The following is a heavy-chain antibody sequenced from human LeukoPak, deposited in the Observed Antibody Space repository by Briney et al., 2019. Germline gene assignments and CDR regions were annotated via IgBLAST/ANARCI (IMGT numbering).Heavy chain of an antibody. CDR1: GFTFSTYD. Sequence: GGSLRLSCAASGFTFSTYDMNWVRQAPGKGLEWASYISFSGTTMFYADSVKGRFTISRDNDKNSLYLQMNSLRAEDTAVYYCARDWVAVGGDYMDVWGKGTTVTISS. J-gene: IGHJ6*03. CDR2: ISFSGTTM. CDR3: ARDWVAVGGDYMDV. D-gene: IGHD2-15*01. V-gene: IGHV3-48*03.